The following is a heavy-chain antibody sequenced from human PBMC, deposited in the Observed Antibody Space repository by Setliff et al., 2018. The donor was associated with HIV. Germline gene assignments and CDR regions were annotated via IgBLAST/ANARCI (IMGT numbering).Heavy chain of an antibody. CDR3: ARVSKTYWYSIPRDYYHHMDV. CDR1: GFSISSRYY. V-gene: IGHV4-38-2*01. D-gene: IGHD2-8*02. CDR2: IYHSGTT. J-gene: IGHJ6*03. Sequence: SETLSLTCDVSGFSISSRYYWGWIRQPPGKGLEWVGSIYHSGTTYYNPSLKSRVTISVDTSKNHFSLKLSSVTAADTALYYCARVSKTYWYSIPRDYYHHMDVWGKGTTVTVSS.